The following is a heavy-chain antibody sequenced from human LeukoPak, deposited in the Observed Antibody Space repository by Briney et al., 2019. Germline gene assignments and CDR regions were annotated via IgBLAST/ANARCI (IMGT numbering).Heavy chain of an antibody. CDR1: GFTFSSYA. J-gene: IGHJ4*02. D-gene: IGHD4-17*01. CDR3: AKNRDYGDYLSGYYFDY. V-gene: IGHV3-23*01. Sequence: GGSLRLSCAASGFTFSSYAMSWVRQAPGKGLEWVPAISGSGGSTYYADSVKGRFTISRDNSKNTLYLQMNSLRAEDTAVYYCAKNRDYGDYLSGYYFDYWGQGTLVTVSS. CDR2: ISGSGGST.